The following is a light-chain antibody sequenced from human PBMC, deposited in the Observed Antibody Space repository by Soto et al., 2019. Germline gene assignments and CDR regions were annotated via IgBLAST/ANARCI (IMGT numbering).Light chain of an antibody. J-gene: IGLJ1*01. CDR1: TSDVGGYNY. CDR2: DVN. V-gene: IGLV2-11*01. CDR3: CSYAGSYLYG. Sequence: QSVLTQPRSVSGSLGQSVTISCTGTTSDVGGYNYVSWYQHHPGKAPKLIIYDVNNRPSGVPDRFSGSKSGNTASLTISGLRPEDEADYHCCSYAGSYLYGFGTGTRSPS.